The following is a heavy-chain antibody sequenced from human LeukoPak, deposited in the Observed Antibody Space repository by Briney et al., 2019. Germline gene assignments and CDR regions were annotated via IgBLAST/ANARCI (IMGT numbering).Heavy chain of an antibody. J-gene: IGHJ4*02. CDR3: ARTISGYSYAPDY. CDR1: GFTFSSYS. D-gene: IGHD5-18*01. V-gene: IGHV3-21*01. CDR2: ISSSSSYI. Sequence: GGSLRLSCAASGFTFSSYSMNWVRQAPWKGLEWVSSISSSSSYIYYADSVKGRFTISRDNAKNSLYLQMNSLRAEDTAVYYCARTISGYSYAPDYWGQGTLVTVSS.